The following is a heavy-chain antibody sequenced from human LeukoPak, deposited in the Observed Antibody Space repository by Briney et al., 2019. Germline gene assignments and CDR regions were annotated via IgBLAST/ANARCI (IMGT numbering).Heavy chain of an antibody. CDR2: ISGGGSST. J-gene: IGHJ6*03. Sequence: KPRGSLRLSCAASGFTFGTYAMSWVRQAPGKGLEWVSAISGGGSSTYYADSVKGRFATSRDNSKSMLFLQMNSLRAEDAAVYYCVKGDGNWGHYYMDVWGKGTTVTVSS. D-gene: IGHD7-27*01. CDR1: GFTFGTYA. V-gene: IGHV3-23*01. CDR3: VKGDGNWGHYYMDV.